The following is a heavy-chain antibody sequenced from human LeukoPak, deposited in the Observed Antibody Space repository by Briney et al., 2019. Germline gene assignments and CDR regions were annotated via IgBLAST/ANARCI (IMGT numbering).Heavy chain of an antibody. CDR3: TKTTTGYSSGQYPGWPADH. CDR1: GFTINNYA. J-gene: IGHJ4*02. V-gene: IGHV3-23*01. D-gene: IGHD3-22*01. CDR2: IFGSGGSA. Sequence: GGSLRLSCTASGFTINNYAMYWVRQAPRKGLEWVAGIFGSGGSAHYADSVKGRFTISRDNSKNTVYLQMDSLRGEDTAVYYCTKTTTGYSSGQYPGWPADHWGQGALVTVSS.